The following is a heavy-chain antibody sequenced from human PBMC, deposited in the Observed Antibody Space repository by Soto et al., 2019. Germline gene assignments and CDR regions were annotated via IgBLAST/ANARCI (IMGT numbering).Heavy chain of an antibody. Sequence: SETLSLTCTVSGGSISSYYWSWIRQHPGKGLEWIGYIYYSGSTNYNPSLKSRVTISVDTSKNQFSLKLSSVTAADTAVYYCVRVGDGSGDYYYYYYMDVWGKGTTVTVSS. V-gene: IGHV4-59*01. CDR2: IYYSGST. J-gene: IGHJ6*03. D-gene: IGHD3-10*01. CDR1: GGSISSYY. CDR3: VRVGDGSGDYYYYYYMDV.